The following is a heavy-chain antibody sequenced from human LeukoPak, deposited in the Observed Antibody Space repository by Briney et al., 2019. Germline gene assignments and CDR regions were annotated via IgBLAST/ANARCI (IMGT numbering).Heavy chain of an antibody. D-gene: IGHD2/OR15-2a*01. CDR3: ASGEIFYYMDV. CDR2: IYYSGST. V-gene: IGHV4-4*02. J-gene: IGHJ6*03. CDR1: GGSISSSNW. Sequence: KPSGTLSLTCAVSGGSISSSNWWSWVRQLPGKGLEWIGSIYYSGSTYYNPSLKSRVTISVDTSKNQFSLKLSSVTAADTAVYYCASGEIFYYMDVWGKGTTVTISS.